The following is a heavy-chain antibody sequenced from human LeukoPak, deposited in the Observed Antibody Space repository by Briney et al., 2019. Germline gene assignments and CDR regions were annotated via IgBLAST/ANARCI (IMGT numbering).Heavy chain of an antibody. V-gene: IGHV3-23*01. J-gene: IGHJ4*02. CDR1: GFTFSSYT. CDR2: ISGSGGST. D-gene: IGHD2-2*01. Sequence: GSLRLSCAASGFTFSSYTMSWVRQAPGKGLEWVSAISGSGGSTYYADSVKGRFTISRDNSKNTLYLQMNSLRAEDTAVYYRAKARKYCSSTSCYFDYWGQGTLVTVSS. CDR3: AKARKYCSSTSCYFDY.